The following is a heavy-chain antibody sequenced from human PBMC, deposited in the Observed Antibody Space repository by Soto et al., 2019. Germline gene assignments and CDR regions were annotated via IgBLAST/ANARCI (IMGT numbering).Heavy chain of an antibody. V-gene: IGHV3-66*01. Sequence: GGSLRLSCAASGFTVSSNYMSWVRQAPGKGLEWVSVIYSGGSTYYADSVKGRFTISRDNSKNTLYLQMNSLRAEDTAVYYCASVLKLYYMDVWGKGTTVTVSS. J-gene: IGHJ6*03. CDR1: GFTVSSNY. D-gene: IGHD3-10*01. CDR2: IYSGGST. CDR3: ASVLKLYYMDV.